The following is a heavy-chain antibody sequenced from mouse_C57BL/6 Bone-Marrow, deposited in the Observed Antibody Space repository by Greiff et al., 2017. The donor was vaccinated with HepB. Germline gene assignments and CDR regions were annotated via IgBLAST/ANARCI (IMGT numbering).Heavy chain of an antibody. J-gene: IGHJ1*03. CDR1: GYTFTSYW. V-gene: IGHV1-5*01. CDR3: ARWGGGYFDV. CDR2: IYPGNSDT. Sequence: VQLQQSGTVLARPGASVKMSCKTSGYTFTSYWMHWVKQRPGQGLEWIGAIYPGNSDTSYNQKFKGKAKLTADTSASTAYMELSSLTNEDSAVYYCARWGGGYFDVWGTGTTVTVSS.